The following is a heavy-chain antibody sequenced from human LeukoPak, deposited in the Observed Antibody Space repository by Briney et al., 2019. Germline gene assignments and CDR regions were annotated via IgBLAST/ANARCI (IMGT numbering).Heavy chain of an antibody. CDR3: ARHRYYYDSSGYYYQP. D-gene: IGHD3-22*01. V-gene: IGHV4-59*01. Sequence: SETVSLTCTVSGASISSYYWSWIRHPPGKGLEWIGYIYYSGSTNYNPSLKSRVTISVDTSKNQFSLRLSSVTAADTAVYYCARHRYYYDSSGYYYQPWGQGTLVTVSS. J-gene: IGHJ5*02. CDR1: GASISSYY. CDR2: IYYSGST.